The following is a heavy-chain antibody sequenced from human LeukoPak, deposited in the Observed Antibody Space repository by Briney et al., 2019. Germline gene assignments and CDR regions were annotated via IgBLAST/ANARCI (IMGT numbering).Heavy chain of an antibody. V-gene: IGHV1-2*02. CDR3: ARDGVVLMVYPPQVPFDY. J-gene: IGHJ4*02. D-gene: IGHD2-8*01. CDR2: INPNSGGT. Sequence: GASVKVSCKASGYTFTGYYMHWVRQAPGQGLEWMGWINPNSGGTNYAQKLQGRVTMTRDTSTSTAYMELRSLRSDDTAVYYCARDGVVLMVYPPQVPFDYWGQGTLVTVSS. CDR1: GYTFTGYY.